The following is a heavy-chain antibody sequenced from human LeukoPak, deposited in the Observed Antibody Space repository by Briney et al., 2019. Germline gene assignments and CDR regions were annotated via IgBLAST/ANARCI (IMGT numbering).Heavy chain of an antibody. D-gene: IGHD6-19*01. J-gene: IGHJ3*02. CDR1: GFTFDDYA. V-gene: IGHV3-9*03. CDR3: AKDLSSGWYDGASDI. Sequence: PGRSLRLSCAASGFTFDDYAMHWVRQAPGKGLEWVSGISWNSGSIGYADSVKGRFTISRDNAKNSLYLQMNSLRAEDMALYYCAKDLSSGWYDGASDIWGQGTMVTVSS. CDR2: ISWNSGSI.